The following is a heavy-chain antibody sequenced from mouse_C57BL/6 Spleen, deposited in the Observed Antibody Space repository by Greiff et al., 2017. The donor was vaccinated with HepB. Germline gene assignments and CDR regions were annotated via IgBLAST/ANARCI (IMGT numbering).Heavy chain of an antibody. V-gene: IGHV1-15*01. CDR3: TRSDYYGLYYFDY. CDR1: GYTFTDYE. D-gene: IGHD1-1*01. J-gene: IGHJ2*01. CDR2: IDPETGGT. Sequence: QVQLQQSGAELVRPGASVTLSCKASGYTFTDYEMHWVKQTPVHGLEWIGAIDPETGGTAYNQKFKGKAILTADKSSSTAYMELRSLTSEDSAVYYCTRSDYYGLYYFDYWGQGTTLTVSS.